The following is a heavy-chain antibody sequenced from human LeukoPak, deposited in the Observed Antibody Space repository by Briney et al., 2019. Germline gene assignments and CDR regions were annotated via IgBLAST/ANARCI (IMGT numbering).Heavy chain of an antibody. CDR3: ARLSARGTIFGVVIPAYYFDY. D-gene: IGHD3-3*01. CDR1: GFTFSSYS. CDR2: ISSSSSYI. V-gene: IGHV3-21*01. J-gene: IGHJ4*02. Sequence: GGSLRLSCAASGFTFSSYSMNWVRQAPGKGLEWVSSISSSSSYIYYADSVKGRFTISRDNAKNSLYLQMNSLRAEDTAVYYCARLSARGTIFGVVIPAYYFDYWGQGTLVTVSS.